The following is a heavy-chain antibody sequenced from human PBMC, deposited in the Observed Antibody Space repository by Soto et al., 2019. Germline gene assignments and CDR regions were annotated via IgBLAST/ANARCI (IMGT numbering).Heavy chain of an antibody. CDR2: FDPEDGET. V-gene: IGHV1-24*01. CDR3: ATAMIVVVTTFDY. D-gene: IGHD3-22*01. Sequence: EASVKVSCKVSGYTLTELSMHWVRQAPGKGLEWMGGFDPEDGETIYAQKFQGRVTMTEDTSTDTAYMELSSLRSEDTAVYYCATAMIVVVTTFDYWGQGTLVTVSS. CDR1: GYTLTELS. J-gene: IGHJ4*02.